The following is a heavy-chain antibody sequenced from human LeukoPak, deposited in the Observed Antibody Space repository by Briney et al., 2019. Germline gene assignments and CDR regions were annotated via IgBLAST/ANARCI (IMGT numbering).Heavy chain of an antibody. CDR1: GFTFNDYW. CDR2: IKTDGSAM. Sequence: SGGSLRLSCVGSGFTFNDYWIHWVRHAPGKGLVWVSAIKTDGSAMQYADSVKGRFAISRDNAKNTVYLQMNSLRDEDTAVYYCVRDRTVSTILDYWGQGTLVTVSS. CDR3: VRDRTVSTILDY. J-gene: IGHJ4*02. D-gene: IGHD5/OR15-5a*01. V-gene: IGHV3-74*03.